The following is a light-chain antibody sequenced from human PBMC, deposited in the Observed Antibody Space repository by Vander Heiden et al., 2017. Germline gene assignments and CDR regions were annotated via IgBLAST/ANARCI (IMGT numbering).Light chain of an antibody. V-gene: IGKV3D-20*01. CDR3: QQYGSSP. CDR2: DAS. CDR1: QSVISSY. Sequence: EIVLTQSPVTLPLTPGERATLPCGASQSVISSYLACYQQKPGLAPRLLICDASSRATGIPDRFSGSGSGTDFTLTISRLEPEDFAVYYCQQYGSSPFGGGTKVEIK. J-gene: IGKJ4*01.